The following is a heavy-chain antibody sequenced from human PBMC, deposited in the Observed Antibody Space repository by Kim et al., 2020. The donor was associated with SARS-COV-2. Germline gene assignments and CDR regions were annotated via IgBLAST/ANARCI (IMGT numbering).Heavy chain of an antibody. V-gene: IGHV3-15*01. Sequence: GGSLRLSCAASGFTFSNAWMSWVRQAPGKGLEWVGRIKSKTDGGTTDYAAPVKGRFTISRDDSKNTLYLQMNSLKTEDTAVYYCTTARGYSSGWYPYYFDYWGQGTLVTVSS. D-gene: IGHD6-19*01. CDR3: TTARGYSSGWYPYYFDY. CDR2: IKSKTDGGTT. J-gene: IGHJ4*02. CDR1: GFTFSNAW.